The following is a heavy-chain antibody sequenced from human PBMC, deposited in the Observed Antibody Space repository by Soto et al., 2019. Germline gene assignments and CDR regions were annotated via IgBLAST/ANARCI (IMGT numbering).Heavy chain of an antibody. CDR1: GFTFSSYG. D-gene: IGHD6-13*01. V-gene: IGHV3-33*01. J-gene: IGHJ3*02. Sequence: GGSLRLSCAASGFTFSSYGMHWVRQAPGKGLEWVAVIWYDGSNKYYADSVKGRFTISRDNSKNTLYLQMNSLRAEDTAVYYCAGAHPLAAAGTFDAFDIWGQGTMVTVSS. CDR3: AGAHPLAAAGTFDAFDI. CDR2: IWYDGSNK.